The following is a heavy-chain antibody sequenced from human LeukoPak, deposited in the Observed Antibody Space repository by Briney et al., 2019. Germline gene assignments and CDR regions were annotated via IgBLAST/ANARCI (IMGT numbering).Heavy chain of an antibody. D-gene: IGHD3-10*01. CDR2: IKPYSGGT. CDR3: ARRGYGSGSYSDY. Sequence: ASVKVSCKASGCTFTGYYIHWVRQAPGQGLEWMGCIKPYSGGTNSAQRCQGRVTMTRDTSISTAYMELSRLKSDDTAVYCCARRGYGSGSYSDYWGQGTLVTVSS. V-gene: IGHV1-2*02. CDR1: GCTFTGYY. J-gene: IGHJ4*02.